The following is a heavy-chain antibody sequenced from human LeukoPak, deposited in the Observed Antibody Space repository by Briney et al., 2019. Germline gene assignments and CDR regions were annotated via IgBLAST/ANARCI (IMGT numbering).Heavy chain of an antibody. CDR3: ARESGYYYGSGIFY. Sequence: SETLSLTCTVSGYSISSGYYWGWIRQPPGKGLEWIGSIYHSGSTCYNPSLKSRVTISVDTSKNQFSLKLSSVTAADTAVYYCARESGYYYGSGIFYWGQGTLVTVSS. CDR2: IYHSGST. V-gene: IGHV4-38-2*02. J-gene: IGHJ4*02. D-gene: IGHD3-10*01. CDR1: GYSISSGYY.